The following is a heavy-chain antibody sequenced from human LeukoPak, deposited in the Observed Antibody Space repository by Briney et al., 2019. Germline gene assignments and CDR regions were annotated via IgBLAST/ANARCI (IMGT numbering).Heavy chain of an antibody. CDR3: AKDMGPSVAGGDY. D-gene: IGHD6-19*01. CDR1: GFTFDDYA. V-gene: IGHV3-9*01. CDR2: ISWNSGSI. Sequence: GGSLRLSCAASGFTFDDYAMHWVRQAPGKGLEWVSGISWNSGSIGYADSVKGRFTISRDNAKNSLYLQMNSLRAEDTALYYCAKDMGPSVAGGDYWGQGTLVTVSS. J-gene: IGHJ4*02.